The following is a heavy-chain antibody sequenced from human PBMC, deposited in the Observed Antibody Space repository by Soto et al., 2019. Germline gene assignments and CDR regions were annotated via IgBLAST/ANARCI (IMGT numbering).Heavy chain of an antibody. V-gene: IGHV4-34*01. CDR2: INHSGST. J-gene: IGHJ3*02. D-gene: IGHD2-15*01. Sequence: SETLSLTCAVYGGSFSGYYWSWIRQPPGKGLEWIGEINHSGSTNYNPSLKSLVTISVDTSKNQFSLKLSPVTAADTAVYYCARSLDFAARAFDIWGQGTMVTVSS. CDR3: ARSLDFAARAFDI. CDR1: GGSFSGYY.